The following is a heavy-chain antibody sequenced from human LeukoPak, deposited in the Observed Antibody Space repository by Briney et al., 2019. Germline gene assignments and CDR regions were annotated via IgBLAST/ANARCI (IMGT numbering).Heavy chain of an antibody. D-gene: IGHD3-9*01. V-gene: IGHV1-8*01. J-gene: IGHJ4*02. CDR2: MNPNSGNT. Sequence: GASVKVSCEASGYTFTSYDINWMRQAPGQGLEWVGWMNPNSGNTGYAQTLQGKLTMTRNTSIKTAYMELSSLRSEDTAVYYCARRFYDNLTGHTWYDYWGQGTLVTVSS. CDR1: GYTFTSYD. CDR3: ARRFYDNLTGHTWYDY.